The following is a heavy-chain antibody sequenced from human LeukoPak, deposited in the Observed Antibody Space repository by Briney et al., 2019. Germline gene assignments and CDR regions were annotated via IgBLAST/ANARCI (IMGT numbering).Heavy chain of an antibody. V-gene: IGHV7-4-1*02. CDR3: ERDPSLGYCSGGSCRYYYYYMDV. CDR1: GYTFTSYA. CDR2: INTNTGNP. D-gene: IGHD2-15*01. Sequence: ASVKVSCKASGYTFTSYAMNWVRQAPGQGLEWMGWINTNTGNPTYAQGFTGRLVFSLDTSVSTAYLQISSLRAEDTAVYYCERDPSLGYCSGGSCRYYYYYMDVWGKGTTVTVSS. J-gene: IGHJ6*03.